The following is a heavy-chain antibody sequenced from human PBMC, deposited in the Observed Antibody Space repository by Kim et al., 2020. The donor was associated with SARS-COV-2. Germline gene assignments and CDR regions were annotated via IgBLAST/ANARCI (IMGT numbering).Heavy chain of an antibody. D-gene: IGHD5-18*01. CDR3: ASLVGYSYGPTGDY. V-gene: IGHV3-33*05. CDR1: GFTFSSYG. Sequence: GGSLRLSCVASGFTFSSYGMHWVRQAPGKGLEWVAVISYDGSNKYYADSVKGRFTISRDNSKNTLYLQMNSLRAEDTAVYYCASLVGYSYGPTGDYWGQG. CDR2: ISYDGSNK. J-gene: IGHJ4*02.